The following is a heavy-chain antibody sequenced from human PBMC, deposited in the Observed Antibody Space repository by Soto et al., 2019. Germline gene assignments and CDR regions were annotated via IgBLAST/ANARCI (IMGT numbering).Heavy chain of an antibody. D-gene: IGHD2-15*01. Sequence: GGSLRLSCFVSVLSLTHYAIAWFRQAPGKGLECISTIDVLNGAWYSDSVRGRLAISRDVSRNTVYLQMGSLRVEDTAIYFCSDWRAGGPVNLDHWGPGTVVTVSS. CDR2: IDVLNGA. V-gene: IGHV3-23*05. CDR1: VLSLTHYA. J-gene: IGHJ4*02. CDR3: SDWRAGGPVNLDH.